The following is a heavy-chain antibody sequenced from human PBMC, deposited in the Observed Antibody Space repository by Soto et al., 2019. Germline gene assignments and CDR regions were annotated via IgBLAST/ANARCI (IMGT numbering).Heavy chain of an antibody. V-gene: IGHV3-23*01. CDR2: ISGSGCNT. CDR3: AKRTMSSVWPFDY. D-gene: IGHD6-19*01. J-gene: IGHJ4*02. CDR1: GFTFSNYA. Sequence: EVQLLESGGGLVQPGGSLRLSCAASGFTFSNYAMTWVRQAPGKGLEWVSVISGSGCNTYYADSVKGRFTISRDNSQNTLSLQMNSLRAEDTAVYYCAKRTMSSVWPFDYWGQGTLVTVSS.